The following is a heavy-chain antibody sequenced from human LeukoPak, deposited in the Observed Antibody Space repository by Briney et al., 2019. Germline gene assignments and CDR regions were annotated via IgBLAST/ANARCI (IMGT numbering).Heavy chain of an antibody. CDR2: ISGSGGST. CDR1: GFTFSSYA. J-gene: IGHJ4*02. V-gene: IGHV3-23*01. Sequence: GGSLRLSCAASGFTFSSYAMSWVRQAPGKGLEWVSAISGSGGSTYYADSVKGRFTISRDNSKNTLYLQMNSLRAEDTAVYYCANTSCGWSGVFFAYWGQGTLVTVSS. D-gene: IGHD6-19*01. CDR3: ANTSCGWSGVFFAY.